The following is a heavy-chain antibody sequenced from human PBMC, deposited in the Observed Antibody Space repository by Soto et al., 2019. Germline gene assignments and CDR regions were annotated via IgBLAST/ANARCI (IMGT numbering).Heavy chain of an antibody. CDR2: ISASGGGT. CDR1: GFTFSSYA. J-gene: IGHJ4*02. Sequence: GGSLRLSCAASGFTFSSYAMSWIRQAPGKGLEWVSAISASGGGTYYVDSVKGRFTISRDNSKNTLYLQMNSLRAEDSALYYCAKDHETDYWGQGTLVTVSS. CDR3: AKDHETDY. V-gene: IGHV3-23*01.